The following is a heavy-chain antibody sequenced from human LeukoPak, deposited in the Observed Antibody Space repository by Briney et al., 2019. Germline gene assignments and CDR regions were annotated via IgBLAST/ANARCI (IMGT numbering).Heavy chain of an antibody. D-gene: IGHD4-11*01. CDR2: IYYSGST. V-gene: IGHV4-59*01. CDR1: GGSISSYY. CDR3: ARTTEGGYSNGYFYYYYMDV. Sequence: PAETLSLTCTVSGGSISSYYWSWIRQPLGKGLEWIGYIYYSGSTNYKSSLKSRVTISVDTSKNQFSLKLSSVTAADTAVYYCARTTEGGYSNGYFYYYYMDVWGKGTTVTISS. J-gene: IGHJ6*03.